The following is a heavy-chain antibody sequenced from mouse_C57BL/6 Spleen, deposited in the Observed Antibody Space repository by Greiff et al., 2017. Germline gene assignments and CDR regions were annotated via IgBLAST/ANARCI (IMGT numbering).Heavy chain of an antibody. J-gene: IGHJ2*01. CDR3: ARWLLREYYFDY. V-gene: IGHV5-4*01. D-gene: IGHD1-1*01. CDR1: GFTFSSYA. CDR2: ISDGGSYT. Sequence: EVQLVESGGGLVKPGGSLKLSCAASGFTFSSYAMSWVRQTPEKRLEWVATISDGGSYTYYPDNVKGRFTISRDNAKNNLYLQMSHLKSEDTAMYYCARWLLREYYFDYWGQGTTLTVSS.